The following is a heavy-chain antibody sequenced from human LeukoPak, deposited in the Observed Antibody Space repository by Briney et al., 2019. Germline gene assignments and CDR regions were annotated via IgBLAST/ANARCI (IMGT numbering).Heavy chain of an antibody. V-gene: IGHV5-51*01. J-gene: IGHJ4*01. CDR2: VYPGDSDT. CDR1: GYSFTRYW. CDR3: AICLHYDSSGYFAAF. Sequence: GESLKISCKASGYSFTRYWIGWVRQKPGKGLEGVGIVYPGDSDTIYSPSFQGQATISADRSITTAYLELYRLKASDTATYFCAICLHYDSSGYFAAFWDRGTLVTVSS. D-gene: IGHD3-22*01.